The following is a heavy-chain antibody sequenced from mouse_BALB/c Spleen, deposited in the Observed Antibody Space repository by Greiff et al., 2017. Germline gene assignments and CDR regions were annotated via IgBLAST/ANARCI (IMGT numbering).Heavy chain of an antibody. CDR1: GYTFTSYV. D-gene: IGHD1-1*01. CDR3: AKGGYYYGSSCDYYAMDY. CDR2: INPYNDGT. V-gene: IGHV1-14*01. Sequence: VQLQQSGPELVKPGASVKMSCKASGYTFTSYVMHWVKQKPGQGLEWIGYINPYNDGTKYNEKFKGKATLTSDKSSSTAYMELSSLTSEDSAVYYCAKGGYYYGSSCDYYAMDYWGQGTSVTVSA. J-gene: IGHJ4*01.